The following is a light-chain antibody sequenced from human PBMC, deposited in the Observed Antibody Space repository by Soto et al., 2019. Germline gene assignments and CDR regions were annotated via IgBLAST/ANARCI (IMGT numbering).Light chain of an antibody. V-gene: IGKV3-20*01. CDR3: QQYDSSPWT. CDR2: GAS. Sequence: ESVLTQSPGTLSLSPGERATLSCRASQSVRSSFLAWYQLTPGQAPRLLIYGASSRATGIPDRFSGSGSVTDFTLTISRLEPEDFAVYYCQQYDSSPWTFGQGTKVEIK. CDR1: QSVRSSF. J-gene: IGKJ1*01.